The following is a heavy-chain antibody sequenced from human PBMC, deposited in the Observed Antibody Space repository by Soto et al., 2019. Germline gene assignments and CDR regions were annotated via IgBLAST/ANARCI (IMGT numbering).Heavy chain of an antibody. D-gene: IGHD3-3*01. V-gene: IGHV1-18*01. Sequence: ASVKVSCKASGYTFTSYGISWVRQAPGQGLEWMGWISAYNGNTNYAQKLQGRVTMTTDTSTSTAYMELRSLRSDDTAVYYCARSSGFWSGYYTPRMGGDAFDIWGQGTMVTVSS. CDR1: GYTFTSYG. CDR3: ARSSGFWSGYYTPRMGGDAFDI. CDR2: ISAYNGNT. J-gene: IGHJ3*02.